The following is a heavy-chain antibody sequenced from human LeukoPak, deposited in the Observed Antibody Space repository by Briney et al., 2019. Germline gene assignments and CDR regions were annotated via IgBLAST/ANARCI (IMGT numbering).Heavy chain of an antibody. CDR1: GYSFTSYG. J-gene: IGHJ4*02. V-gene: IGHV1-18*01. D-gene: IGHD6-25*01. CDR3: AREALNSGAWIY. Sequence: ASVKVSCKASGYSFTSYGIYWVRQAPGQGLEWMGWTSTFNSRTHTARNFQGRVTMTTDTSTTTAYLEVSGLTPNDTAVYYCAREALNSGAWIYWGQGSLVIVS. CDR2: TSTFNSRT.